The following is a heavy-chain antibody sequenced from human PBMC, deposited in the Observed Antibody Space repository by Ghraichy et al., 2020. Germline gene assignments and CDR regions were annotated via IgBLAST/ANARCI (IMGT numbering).Heavy chain of an antibody. CDR3: ARHGSYCFDN. CDR2: IKHDGSAK. D-gene: IGHD5-18*01. V-gene: IGHV3-7*01. CDR1: GFSFSSYW. Sequence: GGSLRLSCAVSGFSFSSYWMGWVRQAPGKGLEWVANIKHDGSAKYYVDSVKGRFTISRDNAKDSLYLQMNSLRAEDTAVYYCARHGSYCFDNWGQGTLVTVSS. J-gene: IGHJ4*02.